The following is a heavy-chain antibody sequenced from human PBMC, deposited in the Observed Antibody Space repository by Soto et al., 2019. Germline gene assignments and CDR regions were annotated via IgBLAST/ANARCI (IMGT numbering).Heavy chain of an antibody. Sequence: QVQLVQSGAEVKKPGSSVKVSFKASGGTFSSYTISWVRQAPGQGLEWMGRIIPILGIANYAQKFQGRVTITANKPTSTADMELSSLRSEDTAVYYCARVQVAGTYYYYGMDVWGQGTTVTVSS. D-gene: IGHD6-19*01. CDR3: ARVQVAGTYYYYGMDV. CDR2: IIPILGIA. J-gene: IGHJ6*02. V-gene: IGHV1-69*02. CDR1: GGTFSSYT.